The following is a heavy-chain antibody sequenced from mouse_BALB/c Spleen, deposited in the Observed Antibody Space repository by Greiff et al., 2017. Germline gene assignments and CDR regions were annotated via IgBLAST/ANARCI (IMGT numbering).Heavy chain of an antibody. CDR2: ISDGGSYT. J-gene: IGHJ4*01. CDR3: ARERMMVTRYYAMDY. CDR1: GFTLSDYY. D-gene: IGHD2-3*01. Sequence: DVHLVESGGGLVKPGGSLKLSCAASGFTLSDYYMYWVRQTPEKRLEWVATISDGGSYTYYPDSVKGRFTISRDNAKNNLYLQMSSLKSEDTAMYYCARERMMVTRYYAMDYWGQGTSVTVSS. V-gene: IGHV5-4*02.